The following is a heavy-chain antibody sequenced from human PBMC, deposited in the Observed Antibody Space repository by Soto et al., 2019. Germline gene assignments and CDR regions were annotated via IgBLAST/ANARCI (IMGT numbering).Heavy chain of an antibody. CDR2: ISSSGSTI. Sequence: GGSLRLSCAASGFTFSDYYMSWIRQAPGKGLEWVSYISSSGSTIYYADSVKGRFTISRDNAKNSLYLQMNSLRAEDTAVYYCAREPVPAAMDYYYYMDVWGKGTTVTVSS. CDR1: GFTFSDYY. CDR3: AREPVPAAMDYYYYMDV. J-gene: IGHJ6*03. V-gene: IGHV3-11*01. D-gene: IGHD2-2*01.